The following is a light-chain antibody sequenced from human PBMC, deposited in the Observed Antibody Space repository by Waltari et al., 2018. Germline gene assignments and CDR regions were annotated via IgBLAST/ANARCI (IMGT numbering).Light chain of an antibody. V-gene: IGKV3-15*01. CDR2: GAS. CDR3: QQYTTLPLT. CDR1: QRVSSN. J-gene: IGKJ4*01. Sequence: EIVMTQSPGTLSVSPGAGATLPCRARQRVSSNVAWYQQRPGQAPRPLIFGASTRATGIPARFSGSESGTEFTLTISSLQSEDSAVYFCQQYTTLPLTFGGGTKVEI.